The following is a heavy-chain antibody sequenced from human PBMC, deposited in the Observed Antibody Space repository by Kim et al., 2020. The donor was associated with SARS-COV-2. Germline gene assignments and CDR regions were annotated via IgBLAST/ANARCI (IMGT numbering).Heavy chain of an antibody. CDR3: ARGNGFYGGLSGYFDL. Sequence: SVKGRFTISSDNSKNTLYLQMNSLRAEDTAVYYCARGNGFYGGLSGYFDLWGRGTLVTVSS. V-gene: IGHV3-30*07. D-gene: IGHD4-17*01. J-gene: IGHJ2*01.